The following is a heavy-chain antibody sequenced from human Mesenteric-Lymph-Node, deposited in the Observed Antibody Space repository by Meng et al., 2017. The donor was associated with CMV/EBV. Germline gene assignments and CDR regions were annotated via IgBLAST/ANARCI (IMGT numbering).Heavy chain of an antibody. CDR3: ARHQRWLKSEGGFNY. Sequence: VPLQAWGEGLLKPSGTLSLTCAVYGGSFSGYYWSWIRQPPGKGLEWIGEINHSGSTNYNPSLKSRVTISVDTSKNQFSLKLSSVTAADTAVYYCARHQRWLKSEGGFNYWGQGTLVTVSS. CDR2: INHSGST. V-gene: IGHV4-34*01. CDR1: GGSFSGYY. D-gene: IGHD4-23*01. J-gene: IGHJ4*02.